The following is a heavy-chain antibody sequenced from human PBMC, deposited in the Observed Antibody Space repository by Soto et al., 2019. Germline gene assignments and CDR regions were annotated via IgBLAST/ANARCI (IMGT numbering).Heavy chain of an antibody. CDR2: IWSGGAI. D-gene: IGHD3-10*01. CDR1: AFIVSNNY. V-gene: IGHV3-66*01. J-gene: IGHJ4*02. Sequence: AQLVESGGDLVRAAGSLRLSCSVYAFIVSNNYMSWVRQAPGKGLEWVALIWSGGAIEYVDSVRGRFTISRDNSKNTLYLQMSSLTVDDTAVYCCAGGPNRGYWGQGTLVTVSP. CDR3: AGGPNRGY.